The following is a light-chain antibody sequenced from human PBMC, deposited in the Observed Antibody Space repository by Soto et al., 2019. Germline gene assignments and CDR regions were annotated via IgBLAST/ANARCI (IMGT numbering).Light chain of an antibody. V-gene: IGKV3-15*01. CDR1: QNVNAN. Sequence: EVVMTQSPATLSVSPGERATLSCRASQNVNANLAWYQQKPGQAPSLLIHGASTRATGIPARFSGSGFGTEFILTISSLQSEDFAVYYCQQYNTWLWRFGQGAKVEGK. J-gene: IGKJ1*01. CDR3: QQYNTWLWR. CDR2: GAS.